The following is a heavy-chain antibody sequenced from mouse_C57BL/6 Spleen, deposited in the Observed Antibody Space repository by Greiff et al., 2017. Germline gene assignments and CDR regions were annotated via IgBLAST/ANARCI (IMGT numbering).Heavy chain of an antibody. D-gene: IGHD2-1*01. CDR3: ASGGLYPETCDY. CDR2: INPGSGGT. J-gene: IGHJ2*01. V-gene: IGHV1-54*01. Sequence: QVQLQQSGAELVRPGTSVKVSCKASGYAFTNYLIEWVKQRPGQGLEWIGVINPGSGGTNYNEKFKGKATLTADKSSSTAYMQLSSLTSEDSAVYFCASGGLYPETCDYWGQGTTLTVSS. CDR1: GYAFTNYL.